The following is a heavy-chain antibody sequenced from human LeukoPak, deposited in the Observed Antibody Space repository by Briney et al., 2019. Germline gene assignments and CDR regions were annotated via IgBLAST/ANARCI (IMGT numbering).Heavy chain of an antibody. D-gene: IGHD3-22*01. Sequence: SETLSLTCTVSGVSISSTSYYWGWIRQPPGKGLEWIGSIYYSGSTYYNPSLKSRVTISVDTSKNQFSLKLSSVTAADTAVYYCARHVRYYDSSGPSGWFDPWGQGTLVTVSS. CDR2: IYYSGST. J-gene: IGHJ5*02. V-gene: IGHV4-39*01. CDR3: ARHVRYYDSSGPSGWFDP. CDR1: GVSISSTSYY.